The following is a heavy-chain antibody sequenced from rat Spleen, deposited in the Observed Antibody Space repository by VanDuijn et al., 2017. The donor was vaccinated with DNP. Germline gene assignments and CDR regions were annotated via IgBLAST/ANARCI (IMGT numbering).Heavy chain of an antibody. CDR1: GYSITSNF. Sequence: EVQLQESGPGLVKPSQSLSLTCSVTGYSITSNFWGWIRKFPGNKMEWIGHISYSGITTYNPSLKSRISITRDTSKNQFFLQLNSVTTEDTATYYCARYDGYYYFDYWGQGVMVTVSS. D-gene: IGHD1-4*01. CDR3: ARYDGYYYFDY. J-gene: IGHJ2*01. CDR2: ISYSGIT. V-gene: IGHV3-1*01.